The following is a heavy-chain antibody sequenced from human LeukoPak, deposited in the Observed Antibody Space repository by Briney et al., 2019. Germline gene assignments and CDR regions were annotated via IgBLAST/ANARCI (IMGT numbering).Heavy chain of an antibody. D-gene: IGHD3-10*01. CDR1: GFAFSEYC. V-gene: IGHV3-74*01. Sequence: GGSLRLSCAGSGFAFSEYCMHWARQTPGKGLMWVSRINGGGTYTAYADSVKGRFAVSRDNAENTLYLQMDSLTVEDTALYYCVREIKIMGFRAFDYRGQGTNVTVSS. CDR3: VREIKIMGFRAFDY. CDR2: INGGGTYT. J-gene: IGHJ4*02.